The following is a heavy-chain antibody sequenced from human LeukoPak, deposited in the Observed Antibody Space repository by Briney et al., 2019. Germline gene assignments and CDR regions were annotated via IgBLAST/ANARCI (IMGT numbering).Heavy chain of an antibody. CDR2: ISNNGRNK. V-gene: IGHV3-30*04. J-gene: IGHJ6*02. Sequence: GRSLRLSCAASGFTFSTYAIHWVRQAPGKGLEWVAFISNNGRNKDYADSVKGRFTISRDNSKNTLYLQVNSLRPDDTAVYYCARRKVGDTDGMDVWGQGTTVTVSS. D-gene: IGHD1-26*01. CDR3: ARRKVGDTDGMDV. CDR1: GFTFSTYA.